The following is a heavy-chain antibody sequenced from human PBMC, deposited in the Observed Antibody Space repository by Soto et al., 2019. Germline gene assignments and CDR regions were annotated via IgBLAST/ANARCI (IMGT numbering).Heavy chain of an antibody. Sequence: QVQLQESGPGLVKPSGTLSLTCAVSGGSISSSNWWSWVRQPPGKGLEWIGEIYHSGSTNYHPSPKSRVTISVDKSKNQFSLKLSSVTAADTAVYYCARAIRVRGYLSRGDYYYYGMDVWGQGTTVTVSS. CDR2: IYHSGST. CDR3: ARAIRVRGYLSRGDYYYYGMDV. J-gene: IGHJ6*02. V-gene: IGHV4-4*02. CDR1: GGSISSSNW. D-gene: IGHD3-10*01.